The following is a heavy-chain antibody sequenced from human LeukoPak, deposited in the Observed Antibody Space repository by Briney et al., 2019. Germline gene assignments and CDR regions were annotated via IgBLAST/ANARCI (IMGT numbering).Heavy chain of an antibody. CDR1: GGTFSSYA. V-gene: IGHV1-69*13. J-gene: IGHJ3*02. CDR2: IIPIFGTA. CDR3: WGSGGTFDI. D-gene: IGHD3-10*01. Sequence: GASVKVSCKASGGTFSSYAISWVRQATGQGLEWMGGIIPIFGTANYAQKVQGRVTITADESTRTAYMDLSSLRSEDTAVYYCWGSGGTFDIWGQGTMVTVSS.